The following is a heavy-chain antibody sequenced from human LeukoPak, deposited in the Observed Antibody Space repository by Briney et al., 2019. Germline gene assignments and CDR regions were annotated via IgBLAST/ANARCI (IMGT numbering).Heavy chain of an antibody. CDR2: INPNSGGT. CDR3: ASPVRYCSGGSCWYYFDY. CDR1: GYTFTGYY. D-gene: IGHD2-15*01. V-gene: IGHV1-2*02. Sequence: ASVKVSCKASGYTFTGYYMHWVRQAPGQGLEWMGWINPNSGGTNYAQKFQGRVTMTRDTSISTAYMELSRLRSDDTAVYYCASPVRYCSGGSCWYYFDYWGQGTLVIVSS. J-gene: IGHJ4*02.